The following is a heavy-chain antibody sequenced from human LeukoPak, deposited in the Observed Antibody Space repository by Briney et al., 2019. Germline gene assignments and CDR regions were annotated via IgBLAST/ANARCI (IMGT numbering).Heavy chain of an antibody. Sequence: PSETLSLTCTVSGGSISSYYWSWIRQPAGKGLEWIGRVYTSGSTNYNLSLKSRVTISVDKSKNQFSLMLSSVTAADTAVYYCARVSYDGRGALFDYWGQGTLVTVSS. CDR2: VYTSGST. CDR1: GGSISSYY. J-gene: IGHJ4*02. V-gene: IGHV4-4*07. CDR3: ARVSYDGRGALFDY. D-gene: IGHD1-26*01.